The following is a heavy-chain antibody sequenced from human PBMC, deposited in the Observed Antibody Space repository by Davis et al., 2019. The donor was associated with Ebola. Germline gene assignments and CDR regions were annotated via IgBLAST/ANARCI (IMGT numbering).Heavy chain of an antibody. CDR3: ESRTRYYYGMDV. V-gene: IGHV3-74*01. J-gene: IGHJ6*02. CDR2: INSDGSTT. CDR1: GFSLSSYW. Sequence: HTGGSLRLSCAASGFSLSSYWMHWVRQAPGKGLVWVSRINSDGSTTSYADSVKGRFTISRDNAKNSLYLQMNSLRAEDTAVYYCESRTRYYYGMDVWGQGTTVTVSS.